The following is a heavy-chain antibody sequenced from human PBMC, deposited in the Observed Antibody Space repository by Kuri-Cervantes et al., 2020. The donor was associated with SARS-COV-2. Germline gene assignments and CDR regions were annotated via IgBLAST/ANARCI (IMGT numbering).Heavy chain of an antibody. CDR1: GGSISSYY. D-gene: IGHD2-21*01. V-gene: IGHV4-59*08. J-gene: IGHJ4*02. CDR2: IYYSGST. CDR3: ARISIHRGRWVDY. Sequence: SETLSLTCTVSGGSISSYYWSWIRQPPGKGLEWIGYIYYSGSTNYNPSLKSRVTISVDTSKNQFSLKLSSVTAADTAVYYCARISIHRGRWVDYWGQGTLVTVSS.